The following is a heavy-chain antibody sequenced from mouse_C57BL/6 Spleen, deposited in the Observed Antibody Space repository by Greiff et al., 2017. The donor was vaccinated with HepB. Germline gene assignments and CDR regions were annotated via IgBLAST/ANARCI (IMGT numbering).Heavy chain of an antibody. CDR1: GFNIKDYY. V-gene: IGHV14-2*01. D-gene: IGHD2-2*01. CDR3: ARGYGVYYYAMDY. J-gene: IGHJ4*01. CDR2: IDPEDGET. Sequence: DVQLQESGAELVKPEASVKLSCTASGFNIKDYYMHWVKQRTEQGLEWIGRIDPEDGETKYAPKFQGKATIPADTSSNTAYLQLSSLTSEDTAVYYCARGYGVYYYAMDYWGQGTSVTVSS.